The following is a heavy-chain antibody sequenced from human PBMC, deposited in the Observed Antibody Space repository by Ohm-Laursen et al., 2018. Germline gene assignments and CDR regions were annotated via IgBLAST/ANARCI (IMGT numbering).Heavy chain of an antibody. CDR2: MNPDSGRS. J-gene: IGHJ6*02. V-gene: IGHV1-8*02. D-gene: IGHD2-21*01. CDR3: ATAPTEVLSVAIPNGMDV. CDR1: GYTFTSYG. Sequence: ASVKVSCKASGYTFTSYGISWVRQAPGQGLEWMGWMNPDSGRSNYAAKFQGRLTMTRSTSITTAYMELSSLRSEDTAVYYCATAPTEVLSVAIPNGMDVWGQGTTVTVSS.